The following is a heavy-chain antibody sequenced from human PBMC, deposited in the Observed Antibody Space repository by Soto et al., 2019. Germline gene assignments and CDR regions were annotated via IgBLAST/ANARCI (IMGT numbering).Heavy chain of an antibody. J-gene: IGHJ3*02. CDR2: FYPGDSTS. CDR3: ARIIGYCRNNDCSWTFDI. Sequence: VESVSISCKTSGYSFISYFVAWVRQKPRKGLEWMGTFYPGDSTSTYSPSFQGQVTISVDKSISTAYLHLSSLKASDTAMYYCARIIGYCRNNDCSWTFDIWGQGTTVTVSS. D-gene: IGHD2-2*03. V-gene: IGHV5-51*01. CDR1: GYSFISYF.